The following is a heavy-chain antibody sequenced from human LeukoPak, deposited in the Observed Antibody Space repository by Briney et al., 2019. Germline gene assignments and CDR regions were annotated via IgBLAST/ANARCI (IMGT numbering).Heavy chain of an antibody. D-gene: IGHD1-1*01. CDR3: ARVTTGSTTLDS. J-gene: IGHJ5*01. CDR1: GASISGSIHY. V-gene: IGHV4-39*02. CDR2: VYYSGGT. Sequence: SETLSLTCAVSGASISGSIHYWGWVRQPPRKGLEWIGSVYYSGGTYYNPSLESRLTISVDTSNNRFSLKLKSVTAADTAVFYCARVTTGSTTLDSWGQGMLVTVSS.